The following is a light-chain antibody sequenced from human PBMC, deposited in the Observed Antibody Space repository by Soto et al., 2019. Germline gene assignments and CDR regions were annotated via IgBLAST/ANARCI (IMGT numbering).Light chain of an antibody. V-gene: IGKV3-20*01. CDR2: GAS. CDR1: QSVSSSY. CDR3: QQYGSSPPIT. Sequence: LTQSPGTLSLSPGERATLSCRASQSVSSSYLAWYQQKPGQAPRLLIYGASSRATGIPDRFSGSGSGTDFTLTISRLEPEDFAVYYCQQYGSSPPITFGHGTRLENK. J-gene: IGKJ5*01.